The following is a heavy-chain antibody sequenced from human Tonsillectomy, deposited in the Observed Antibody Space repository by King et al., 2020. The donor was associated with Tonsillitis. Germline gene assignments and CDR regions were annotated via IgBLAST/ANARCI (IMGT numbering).Heavy chain of an antibody. V-gene: IGHV3-48*01. J-gene: IGHJ5*02. CDR3: ARDASAYYSVRCRESWFDP. Sequence: VQLVESGGGLVQPGGSLRLSCAASGFTFSSYSMNWVRQAPGKGLEWVSYISSSSSTIYYADSVKGRFTISRDNAKNSLYLQMNSLRAEDTAVYYCARDASAYYSVRCRESWFDPWGQGTLVTVSS. CDR1: GFTFSSYS. D-gene: IGHD3-10*01. CDR2: ISSSSSTI.